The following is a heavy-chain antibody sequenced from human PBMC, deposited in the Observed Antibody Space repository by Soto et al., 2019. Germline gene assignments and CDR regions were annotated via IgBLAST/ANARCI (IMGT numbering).Heavy chain of an antibody. CDR1: GYTFTSYD. CDR2: MNPNSGNT. J-gene: IGHJ5*02. V-gene: IGHV1-8*01. Sequence: ASVKVSCKASGYTFTSYDINWVRQATGQGLEWMGWMNPNSGNTGYAQKFQGRVTMTRNTSISTAYMELSSLRSEETAVYYCARGVVNSYQPELLWFGELTEGASNWFDPWGQGTLVTVSS. CDR3: ARGVVNSYQPELLWFGELTEGASNWFDP. D-gene: IGHD3-10*01.